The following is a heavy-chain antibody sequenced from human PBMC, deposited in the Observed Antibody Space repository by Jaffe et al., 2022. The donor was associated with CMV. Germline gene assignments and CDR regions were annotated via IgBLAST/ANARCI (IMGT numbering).Heavy chain of an antibody. V-gene: IGHV4-4*07. Sequence: QVQLQESGPGLVKPSETLSLTCTVSGDSSHDYYWSWIRQPAGKGLEWIGRISTGGSTNYNPSLQSRVTMSVDTSMKQFSLKLASVTAADTAVYYCATTTTFESWGQGVLVTVSS. CDR2: ISTGGST. CDR3: ATTTTFES. CDR1: GDSSHDYY. J-gene: IGHJ4*02. D-gene: IGHD1-1*01.